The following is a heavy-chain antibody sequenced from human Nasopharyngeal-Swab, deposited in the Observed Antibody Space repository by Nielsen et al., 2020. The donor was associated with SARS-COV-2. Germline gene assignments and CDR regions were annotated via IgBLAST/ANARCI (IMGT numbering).Heavy chain of an antibody. Sequence: GGSLRLSCEGSGYTFSGYWLHWVRQAPGKGLVWVSRIDNYGSITDYADSVKGRFTISRDNAKNTLYLQMNSLRGEDTAVYYCTRDIGGNYGYWGQGNLVTVSS. CDR3: TRDIGGNYGY. V-gene: IGHV3-74*01. D-gene: IGHD3-16*01. CDR1: GYTFSGYW. J-gene: IGHJ4*02. CDR2: IDNYGSIT.